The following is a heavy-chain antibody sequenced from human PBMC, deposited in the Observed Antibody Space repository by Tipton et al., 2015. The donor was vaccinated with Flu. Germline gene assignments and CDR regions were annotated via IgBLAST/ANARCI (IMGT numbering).Heavy chain of an antibody. CDR3: ARTRGGYCSSSSCYADYFDY. D-gene: IGHD2-2*01. CDR2: ISGGGGGT. CDR1: GFTFSIYA. Sequence: SLRLSCAASGFTFSIYAMSWVRQAPGKRLEWISAISGGGGGTYYADSVKGRFTISRDNAKNSLHLHMNSLRAEDTAVYYCARTRGGYCSSSSCYADYFDYWGRGTLVTVSS. J-gene: IGHJ4*02. V-gene: IGHV3-23*01.